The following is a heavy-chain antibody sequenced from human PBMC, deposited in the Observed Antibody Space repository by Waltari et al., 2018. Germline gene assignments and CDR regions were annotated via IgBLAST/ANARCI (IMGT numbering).Heavy chain of an antibody. CDR3: ARAQDTAMDY. D-gene: IGHD5-18*01. J-gene: IGHJ4*02. CDR1: GGTFSSYT. CDR2: IIPILGIA. V-gene: IGHV1-69*02. Sequence: QVQLVHSGAEVKKPGSSVKVSCKASGGTFSSYTISWVRPAPGQGLEWMGRIIPILGIANYAQKFQGRVASTADKSTSTAYMELSSLRSEETAVYYCARAQDTAMDYWGQGTLVTVAS.